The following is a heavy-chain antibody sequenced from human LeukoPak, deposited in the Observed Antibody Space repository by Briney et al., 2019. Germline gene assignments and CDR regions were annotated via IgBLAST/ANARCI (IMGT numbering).Heavy chain of an antibody. Sequence: GGSLRLSCAASGFTFNSYAMSWVRQAPGKGLEWVSAISGSGGSTYYADSVKGRFTISRDNSKNTLYLQMNSLRAEDTAVYYCAKVWHSSGWTIFDYWGQGTLVTVSS. J-gene: IGHJ4*02. CDR3: AKVWHSSGWTIFDY. D-gene: IGHD6-19*01. CDR1: GFTFNSYA. CDR2: ISGSGGST. V-gene: IGHV3-23*01.